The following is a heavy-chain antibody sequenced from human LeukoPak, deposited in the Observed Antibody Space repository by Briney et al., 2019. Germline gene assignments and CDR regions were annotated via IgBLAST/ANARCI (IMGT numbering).Heavy chain of an antibody. V-gene: IGHV3-30*03. CDR1: GFTFSSYG. CDR3: AIRDGGHFDY. D-gene: IGHD3-16*01. Sequence: GGSLRLSCAASGFTFSSYGMHWVRQAQGKGLEWVAVISYDGSNKYYADSVKGRFTISRDNSKNTLYLQMSSLRAEDTAVYYCAIRDGGHFDYWGQGTLVTVSS. CDR2: ISYDGSNK. J-gene: IGHJ4*02.